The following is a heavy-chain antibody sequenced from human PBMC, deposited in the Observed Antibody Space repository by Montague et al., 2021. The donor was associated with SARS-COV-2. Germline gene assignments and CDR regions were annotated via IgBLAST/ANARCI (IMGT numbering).Heavy chain of an antibody. Sequence: SETLSLTCAVYGGSFSVYYWSWIRQPPGKGLEWIGEINHSGSTNYNPSPKSRVTISSDTSKNQFSLKLNSVTAADTAVYFCVVVVPAMRPRSDYWGQGTLVTVSS. CDR1: GGSFSVYY. D-gene: IGHD2-21*02. V-gene: IGHV4-34*01. CDR3: VVVVPAMRPRSDY. CDR2: INHSGST. J-gene: IGHJ4*02.